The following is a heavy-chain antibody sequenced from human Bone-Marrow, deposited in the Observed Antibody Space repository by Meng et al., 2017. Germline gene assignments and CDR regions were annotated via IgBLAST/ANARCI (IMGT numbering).Heavy chain of an antibody. V-gene: IGHV1-3*04. D-gene: IGHD2-2*01. CDR3: ARVQQSAAIFYYYYYGMDV. J-gene: IGHJ6*02. CDR1: GYIFTSYA. Sequence: ASVKVSCKASGYIFTSYAMHWVRQVPGQRLEWMGWINTGNGNTKYSQKFQGRVTTTRDTSASTAYMELSSLTSEDTAVYYCARVQQSAAIFYYYYYGMDVWGQGTTVTVSS. CDR2: INTGNGNT.